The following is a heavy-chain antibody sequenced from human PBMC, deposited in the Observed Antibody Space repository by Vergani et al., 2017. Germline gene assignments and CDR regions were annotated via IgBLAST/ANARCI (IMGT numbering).Heavy chain of an antibody. D-gene: IGHD1-1*01. CDR3: TRLEADY. V-gene: IGHV3-73*01. CDR1: GFTFSSYW. J-gene: IGHJ4*02. CDR2: IRSKANSYAT. Sequence: EVQLVESGGGLVQPGGSLRLSCAASGFTFSSYWMSWVRQAPGKGLEWVGRIRSKANSYATAYAASVKGRFTISRDDSKNTAYLQMNSLKTEDTAVYYCTRLEADYWGQGTLVTVSS.